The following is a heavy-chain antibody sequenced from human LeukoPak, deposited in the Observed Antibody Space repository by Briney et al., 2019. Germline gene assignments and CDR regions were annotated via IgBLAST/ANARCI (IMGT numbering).Heavy chain of an antibody. CDR2: IYYSGST. CDR1: GGSISSYY. Sequence: SETLSLTCTVSGGSISSYYWTRIRQPPGKGLEWIGYIYYSGSTKYNPSLKSRVTISVDTSKNQFSLRLSSVTAADTAVYYCARAQVGIVGATEFAYWGQGTLVTVSS. CDR3: ARAQVGIVGATEFAY. V-gene: IGHV4-59*08. J-gene: IGHJ4*02. D-gene: IGHD1-26*01.